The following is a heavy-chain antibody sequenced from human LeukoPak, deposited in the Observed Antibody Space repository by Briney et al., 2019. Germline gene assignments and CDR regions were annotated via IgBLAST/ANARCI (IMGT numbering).Heavy chain of an antibody. D-gene: IGHD4-17*01. CDR3: AKDGPATTVTTWGKNWFDP. CDR2: ISGSGGST. CDR1: GFTFSSYA. V-gene: IGHV3-23*01. Sequence: GGSLRLSCAASGFTFSSYAMSWVRQAPGKGLERVSAISGSGGSTYYADSVKGRFTISRDNSKNTLYLQMNSLRAEDTAVYYCAKDGPATTVTTWGKNWFDPWGQGTLVTVSS. J-gene: IGHJ5*02.